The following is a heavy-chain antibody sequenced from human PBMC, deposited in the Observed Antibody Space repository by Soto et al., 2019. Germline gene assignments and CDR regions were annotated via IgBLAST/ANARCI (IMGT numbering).Heavy chain of an antibody. CDR1: GFTVSSNH. CDR3: ARDLRILAFDI. J-gene: IGHJ3*02. V-gene: IGHV3-66*01. CDR2: FYSGGST. D-gene: IGHD2-15*01. Sequence: EVQVVESGGGLVQPGGSLRLSCAASGFTVSSNHMSWVRQAPGKGLEWVSVFYSGGSTYYADSVKGRFTISRDNSKNTLFLQMNSLRAEDTAVYYCARDLRILAFDIWGQGTMVTVSS.